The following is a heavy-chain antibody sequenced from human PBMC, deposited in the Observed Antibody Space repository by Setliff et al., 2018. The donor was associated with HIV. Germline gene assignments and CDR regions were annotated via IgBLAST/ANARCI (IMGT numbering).Heavy chain of an antibody. CDR1: GYTFTSFG. V-gene: IGHV1-18*01. J-gene: IGHJ4*02. CDR3: ARAAVAGPWRKLDY. Sequence: ASVKVSCKASGYTFTSFGISWVRQAPGQGLEWMGRVSAYNGNTDHAQRLQGRVTMTTDTSTRTAYMELRSLRSDDTAVYYCARAAVAGPWRKLDYWGQGTLVTVSS. CDR2: VSAYNGNT. D-gene: IGHD6-19*01.